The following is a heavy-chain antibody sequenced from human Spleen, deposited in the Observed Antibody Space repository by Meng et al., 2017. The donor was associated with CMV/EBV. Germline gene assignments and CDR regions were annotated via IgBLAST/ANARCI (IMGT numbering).Heavy chain of an antibody. CDR1: GGTFSSYT. CDR3: ARDTLTGDLDY. Sequence: SVKVSCKASGGTFSSYTISWVRQAPGQGLEWMGRIIPILGIANYAQKFQGRVTITADKSTSTAYMELSRLRSDDTAVYYCARDTLTGDLDYWGQGTLVTVSS. CDR2: IIPILGIA. J-gene: IGHJ4*02. V-gene: IGHV1-69*04. D-gene: IGHD7-27*01.